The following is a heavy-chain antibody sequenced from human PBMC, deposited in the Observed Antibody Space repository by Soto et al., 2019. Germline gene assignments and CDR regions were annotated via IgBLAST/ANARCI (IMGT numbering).Heavy chain of an antibody. V-gene: IGHV3-11*01. CDR2: ISSSGSTI. CDR1: GFTFSDYY. Sequence: VQLVEAGGGLVKPGGSLRLSCAASGFTFSDYYMSWIRQAPGKGLEWVSYISSSGSTIYYPDSVKGRFTISRDNAKNSLYLQMNSLRAEDTAVYYCAIEARDSGDYDPFDYWGQGTLVTVSS. J-gene: IGHJ4*02. D-gene: IGHD4-17*01. CDR3: AIEARDSGDYDPFDY.